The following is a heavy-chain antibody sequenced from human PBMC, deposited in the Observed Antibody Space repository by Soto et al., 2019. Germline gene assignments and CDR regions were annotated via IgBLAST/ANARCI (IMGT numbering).Heavy chain of an antibody. D-gene: IGHD3-22*01. CDR2: IYYTGTT. CDR1: GGSISSGGYS. Sequence: SETLSLTCAVSGGSISSGGYSWSWIRQPPGKGLEWIGYIYYTGTTTYNPSIKSRVTISVDSSKNQFSLNLTSVSAADTAVYYCARLGGFYQSLDSWGQGTLVTVS. J-gene: IGHJ5*01. CDR3: ARLGGFYQSLDS. V-gene: IGHV4-30-2*03.